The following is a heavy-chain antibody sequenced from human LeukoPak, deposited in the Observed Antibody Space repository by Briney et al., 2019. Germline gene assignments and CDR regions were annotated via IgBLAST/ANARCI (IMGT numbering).Heavy chain of an antibody. V-gene: IGHV3-23*01. CDR1: GFTFSSYA. Sequence: GGSLRLSCAASGFTFSSYAVSWVRQTARKGLEWVSTVSGTGGSTYYADSVKGRFTVSRDNSKKTLYLQMTSLSPEDTAIYYCAKIAVEATLRPHAFDMWGQGTMVTVSS. D-gene: IGHD2-21*01. CDR2: VSGTGGST. J-gene: IGHJ3*02. CDR3: AKIAVEATLRPHAFDM.